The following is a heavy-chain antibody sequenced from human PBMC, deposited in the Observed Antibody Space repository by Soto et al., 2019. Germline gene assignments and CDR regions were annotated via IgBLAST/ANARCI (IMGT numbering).Heavy chain of an antibody. CDR3: AKNTVDCSGGSCTPPGGVSFQH. CDR2: ISGSGGST. V-gene: IGHV3-23*01. D-gene: IGHD2-15*01. Sequence: EVQLLESGGGLVQPGGSLRLSCAASGFTFSSYAMSWVRQAPGKGLESVSAISGSGGSTYYADSVKGRFTISRDNSKNTLYLQMNSLRAEDTAVYYCAKNTVDCSGGSCTPPGGVSFQHWGQCTLVTVSS. J-gene: IGHJ1*01. CDR1: GFTFSSYA.